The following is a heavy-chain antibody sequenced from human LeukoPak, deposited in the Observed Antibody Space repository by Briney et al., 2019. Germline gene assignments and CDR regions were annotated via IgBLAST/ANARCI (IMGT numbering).Heavy chain of an antibody. CDR1: GYTFTSYD. D-gene: IGHD3-3*01. J-gene: IGHJ6*03. CDR3: ARGLSRVSYYDSPYYYYMDV. Sequence: RASVKVSCKASGYTFTSYDINWVRQATGQGLEWMGWMNPNSGNTGYAQKFQGRVTITRNTSISTAYMELSSLRSEDTAVYYCARGLSRVSYYDSPYYYYMDVWGKGTTVTVSS. V-gene: IGHV1-8*03. CDR2: MNPNSGNT.